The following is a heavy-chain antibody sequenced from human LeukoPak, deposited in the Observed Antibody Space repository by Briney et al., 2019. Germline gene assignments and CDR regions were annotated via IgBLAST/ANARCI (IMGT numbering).Heavy chain of an antibody. D-gene: IGHD1-26*01. CDR2: IYYTGTT. J-gene: IGHJ4*02. CDR3: AKIYSGSYLFKR. CDR1: GGSITSTSYY. Sequence: SETLSLTCNVSGGSITSTSYYWGWIRQPPGKGLEWLGNIYYTGTTYYNPSLKSRLTISVDTSKNQFSLKLSSVTAADTAVYYCAKIYSGSYLFKRWGQGTLVTVSS. V-gene: IGHV4-39*07.